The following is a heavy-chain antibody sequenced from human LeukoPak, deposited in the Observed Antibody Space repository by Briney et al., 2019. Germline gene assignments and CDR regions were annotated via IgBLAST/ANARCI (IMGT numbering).Heavy chain of an antibody. CDR1: GFTFRSNT. Sequence: PGGSLRLSCAASGFTFRSNTMSWVRQAPGRGLEWVSVISGSGSSTYYADSVKGRFTISRDNAKNSLNLQMNSLRAEDTAVYYCAKVPYYDFWSGYYLPFDYWGQGTLVTVSS. CDR3: AKVPYYDFWSGYYLPFDY. V-gene: IGHV3-23*01. CDR2: ISGSGSST. D-gene: IGHD3-3*01. J-gene: IGHJ4*02.